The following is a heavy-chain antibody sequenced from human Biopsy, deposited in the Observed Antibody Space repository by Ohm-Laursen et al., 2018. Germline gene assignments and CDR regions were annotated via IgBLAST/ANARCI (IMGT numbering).Heavy chain of an antibody. V-gene: IGHV1-69*13. J-gene: IGHJ4*02. CDR2: IIPIFGTA. D-gene: IGHD3-10*01. CDR1: GGAFSSHA. Sequence: SVKVSCKASGGAFSSHAISWVRQAPGQGLEWMGGIIPIFGTAEYAQNFQGRLTITADESTSTSYMDLISLRSEDTAVYYCARDRSSGSYSPSDYWGQGTLVTVSS. CDR3: ARDRSSGSYSPSDY.